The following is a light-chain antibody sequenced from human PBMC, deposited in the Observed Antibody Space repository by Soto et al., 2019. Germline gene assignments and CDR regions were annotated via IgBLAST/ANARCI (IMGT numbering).Light chain of an antibody. CDR1: QSVSSSY. CDR3: QQYGSSPGT. J-gene: IGKJ1*01. Sequence: EIVLTQSPGTLSLSPGERATLSCRASQSVSSSYLAWYQHKPGQAPRLLIYAASSRATVIPDRFRGSGSGTDFTLTISRLEPEDFAVYYCQQYGSSPGTFGQGTKVEIK. CDR2: AAS. V-gene: IGKV3-20*01.